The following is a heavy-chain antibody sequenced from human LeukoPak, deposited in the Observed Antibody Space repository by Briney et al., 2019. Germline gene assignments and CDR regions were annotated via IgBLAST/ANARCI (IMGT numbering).Heavy chain of an antibody. CDR3: ARAPRRVYYYDSSGYYRDDY. Sequence: GASVKVSCKASGYTFTSYGISWVRQAPGQGLEWMGWISAYNGNTNYAQKLQGRVTMTTDTSTSTAYMELRSLRSDDTAVYYCARAPRRVYYYDSSGYYRDDYWGQGTLVTVS. J-gene: IGHJ4*02. D-gene: IGHD3-22*01. V-gene: IGHV1-18*01. CDR2: ISAYNGNT. CDR1: GYTFTSYG.